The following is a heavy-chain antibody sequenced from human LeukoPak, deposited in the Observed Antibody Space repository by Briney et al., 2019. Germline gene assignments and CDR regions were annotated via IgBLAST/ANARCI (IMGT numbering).Heavy chain of an antibody. CDR1: GYTFTSYG. CDR2: ISAYNGNT. V-gene: IGHV1-18*01. J-gene: IGHJ6*03. CDR3: VRDSSGIQLKGYMDV. D-gene: IGHD5-18*01. Sequence: GASVKVSCKASGYTFTSYGISWVRQAPGQGLEWMGWISAYNGNTNYAQKLQGRVTMTTDTSTSTAYMELRSLRSDDTAVYYCVRDSSGIQLKGYMDVWGKGTTVTVSS.